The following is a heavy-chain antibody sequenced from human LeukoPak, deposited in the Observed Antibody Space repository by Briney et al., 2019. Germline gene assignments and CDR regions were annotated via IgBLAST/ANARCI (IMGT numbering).Heavy chain of an antibody. V-gene: IGHV4-39*01. D-gene: IGHD1-14*01. CDR2: IYHNGNI. CDR1: GDSISGSSYY. Sequence: PSETLSLTCTVSGDSISGSSYYWGWIRQPPGAGLEWSGSIYHNGNIYYNPSLKSRVSISVDTSKNQFSLKLSSVTAADTAVYYCARHDRRTGSHFDYWGQGTLVTVSS. CDR3: ARHDRRTGSHFDY. J-gene: IGHJ4*02.